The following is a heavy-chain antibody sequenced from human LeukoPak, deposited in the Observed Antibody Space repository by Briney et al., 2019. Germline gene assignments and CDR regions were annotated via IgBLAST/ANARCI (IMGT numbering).Heavy chain of an antibody. CDR1: GGSFSGYY. D-gene: IGHD3-10*01. Sequence: PSETLSLTCAVYGGSFSGYYWSWIRQPPGKGLEWIGEINHSGSTNYNPSLKSRVTISVDTSKSQFSLKLSSVTAADTAVYYCARRRRFGGNFDYWGQGTLVTVSS. V-gene: IGHV4-34*01. J-gene: IGHJ4*02. CDR3: ARRRRFGGNFDY. CDR2: INHSGST.